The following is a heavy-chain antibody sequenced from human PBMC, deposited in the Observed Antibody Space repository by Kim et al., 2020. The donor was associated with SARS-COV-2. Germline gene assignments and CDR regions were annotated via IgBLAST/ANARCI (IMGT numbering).Heavy chain of an antibody. CDR1: GFTFSSYA. CDR3: ARGPHYYDSSGYYV. D-gene: IGHD3-22*01. V-gene: IGHV3-64*01. Sequence: GGSLRLSCAASGFTFSSYAMHWVRQAPGKGLEYVSAISSNGGSTYYANSVKGRFTISRDNSKNTLYLQMGSLRAEDMAVYYCARGPHYYDSSGYYVWGQGTLVTVSS. CDR2: ISSNGGST. J-gene: IGHJ4*02.